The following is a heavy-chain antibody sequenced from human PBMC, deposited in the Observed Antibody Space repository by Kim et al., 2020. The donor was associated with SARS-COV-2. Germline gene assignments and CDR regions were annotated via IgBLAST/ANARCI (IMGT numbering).Heavy chain of an antibody. CDR1: GGSISSSSYY. CDR3: AESNSYYYGSGREGFDY. Sequence: SETLSLTCTVSGGSISSSSYYWGWIRQPPGKGLEWIGSIYYSGSTYYNPSLKSRVTISVDTSKNQFSLKLSSVTAADTAVYYCAESNSYYYGSGREGFDYWGQGTLVTVSS. V-gene: IGHV4-39*07. D-gene: IGHD3-10*01. J-gene: IGHJ4*02. CDR2: IYYSGST.